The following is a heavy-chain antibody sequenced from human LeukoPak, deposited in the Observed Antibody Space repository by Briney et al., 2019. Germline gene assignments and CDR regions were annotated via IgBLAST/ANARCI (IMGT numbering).Heavy chain of an antibody. CDR2: ISGSGGST. Sequence: GGSLRLSCAASGFTFSSYALTWVRQAPGKGLEWVSAISGSGGSTSYADSVKGRCTISRDNSKNTLFLQLNSLRVEDTAEYYCAKAHGGSYHSGIDWGQGTLVIVSS. CDR1: GFTFSSYA. V-gene: IGHV3-23*01. J-gene: IGHJ4*02. CDR3: AKAHGGSYHSGID. D-gene: IGHD2-8*01.